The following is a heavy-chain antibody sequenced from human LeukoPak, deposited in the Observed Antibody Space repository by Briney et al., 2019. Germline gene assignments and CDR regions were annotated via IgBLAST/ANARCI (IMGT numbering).Heavy chain of an antibody. Sequence: ASVKVSCKASGYTFTGYYMHWVRQAPGQGLEWMGWTNPNSGGTNYAQKFQGRVTMTRDTSISTAYMELSRLRSDDTAVYYCASLVPAAPLWADYWGQGTLVTVSS. CDR2: TNPNSGGT. J-gene: IGHJ4*02. D-gene: IGHD2-2*01. V-gene: IGHV1-2*02. CDR3: ASLVPAAPLWADY. CDR1: GYTFTGYY.